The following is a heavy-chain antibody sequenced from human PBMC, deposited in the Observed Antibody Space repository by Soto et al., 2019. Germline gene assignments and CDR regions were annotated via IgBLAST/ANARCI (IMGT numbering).Heavy chain of an antibody. CDR1: GFTFSSYA. D-gene: IGHD3-22*01. CDR2: ISYDGSNK. J-gene: IGHJ6*02. V-gene: IGHV3-30-3*01. Sequence: GGSLRLSCAASGFTFSSYAMHWVRQAPGKGLEWVAVISYDGSNKYYADSVKGRFTISRDSSKNTLYLQMNSLRAEDTAVYYCARDRPSGGYYSHYYYYGMDVWGQGTTVTVSS. CDR3: ARDRPSGGYYSHYYYYGMDV.